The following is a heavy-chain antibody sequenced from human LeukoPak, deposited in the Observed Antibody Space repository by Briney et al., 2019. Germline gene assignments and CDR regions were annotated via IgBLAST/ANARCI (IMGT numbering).Heavy chain of an antibody. V-gene: IGHV3-7*01. D-gene: IGHD2-15*01. CDR1: GIILSDNF. CDR2: IKQDGSEK. J-gene: IGHJ4*02. CDR3: ARAPTYCSGGSCFLASY. Sequence: GGSLRLSCAASGIILSDNFMSWVRQAPGKGLEWVANIKQDGSEKYYVDSVKGRFTISRDNAKNSLYLQMNSLRAEDTAVYYCARAPTYCSGGSCFLASYWGQGTLVTVSS.